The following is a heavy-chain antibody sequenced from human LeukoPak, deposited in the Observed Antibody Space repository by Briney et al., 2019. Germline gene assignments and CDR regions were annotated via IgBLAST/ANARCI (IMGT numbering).Heavy chain of an antibody. CDR3: ARDQTGYSGSYSDY. CDR1: GFTYNNYA. V-gene: IGHV3-23*01. Sequence: GGSLRLSSAASGFTYNNYALSWVRQTPGKGLEWVSAISGGGGNTYYADSVKGRFAISRDNSKNTLYLQMNSMRAEDTALYYCARDQTGYSGSYSDYWGQGTLVTVSS. CDR2: ISGGGGNT. J-gene: IGHJ4*03. D-gene: IGHD1-26*01.